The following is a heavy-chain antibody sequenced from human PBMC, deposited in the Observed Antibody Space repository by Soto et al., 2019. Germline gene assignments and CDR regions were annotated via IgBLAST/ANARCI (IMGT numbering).Heavy chain of an antibody. Sequence: QVQLVQSGAEVKKPGASVEVSCKASGYTFTSYDINWVRQATGQGLEWMGWMNPNSGNTDYAQKFQGRVTMTRNTSISTAYMELSSLRSEDTAVYYCARERGSGSYYTPWFDPWGQGTLVTVSS. CDR2: MNPNSGNT. CDR1: GYTFTSYD. J-gene: IGHJ5*02. V-gene: IGHV1-8*01. D-gene: IGHD3-10*01. CDR3: ARERGSGSYYTPWFDP.